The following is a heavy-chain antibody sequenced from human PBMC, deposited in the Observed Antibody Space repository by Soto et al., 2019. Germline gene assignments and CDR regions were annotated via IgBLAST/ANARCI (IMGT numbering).Heavy chain of an antibody. CDR3: ARVPRGYYGSGSYQNHDAFDI. CDR2: IYSGGST. J-gene: IGHJ3*02. D-gene: IGHD3-10*01. Sequence: GGSLRLSCAASGFTVSSNYMSWVRQAPGKGMEWVSVIYSGGSTYYADSVKGRFTISRHNSKNTLYLQMNSLRAEDTAVYYCARVPRGYYGSGSYQNHDAFDIWGQGTMVTVSS. V-gene: IGHV3-53*04. CDR1: GFTVSSNY.